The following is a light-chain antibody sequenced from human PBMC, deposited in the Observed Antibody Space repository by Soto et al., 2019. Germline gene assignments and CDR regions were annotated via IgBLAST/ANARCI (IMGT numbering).Light chain of an antibody. Sequence: QSALTQPPSASGSPGQSVTISCTGTSSDVGGFNYVSWYQQHPGKAPKLMIYEVTKRPSGVPDRFSGSKSGNTASLTVSGLRAEDEADYYCQSYDSSLSVVVFGGGTKLTVL. CDR1: SSDVGGFNY. CDR3: QSYDSSLSVVV. J-gene: IGLJ2*01. V-gene: IGLV2-8*01. CDR2: EVT.